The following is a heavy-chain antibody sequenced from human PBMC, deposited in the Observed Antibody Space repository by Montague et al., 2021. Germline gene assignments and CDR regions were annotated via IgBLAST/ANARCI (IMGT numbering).Heavy chain of an antibody. Sequence: SETLSLTCTVSGASITSNIYYWGWIRQSPGKGLEWIGSIDYSGNSFYQPSLKSRITMAVDTSKNQFSLKLSAVTAADTAIYYCAGVFSSWYVGWFDPWGQGTLVTVSS. CDR2: IDYSGNS. CDR1: GASITSNIYY. J-gene: IGHJ5*02. D-gene: IGHD6-13*01. V-gene: IGHV4-39*07. CDR3: AGVFSSWYVGWFDP.